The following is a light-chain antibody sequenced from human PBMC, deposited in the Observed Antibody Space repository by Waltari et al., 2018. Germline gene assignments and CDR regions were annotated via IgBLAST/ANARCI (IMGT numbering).Light chain of an antibody. V-gene: IGLV4-69*01. CDR3: QTGGHGTWV. CDR2: VNRDGRH. CDR1: SGHSSNI. Sequence: QLVLTQSPSASASLGASVKLTCTLSSGHSSNIIAWHQQQPEKGPRYLMKVNRDGRHSKGDGIPYRFSGSGSGAERYLTISSLQSEDEADYYCQTGGHGTWVFGGGTKLTVL. J-gene: IGLJ3*02.